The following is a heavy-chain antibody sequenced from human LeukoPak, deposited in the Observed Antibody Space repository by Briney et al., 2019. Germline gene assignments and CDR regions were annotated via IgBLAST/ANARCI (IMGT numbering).Heavy chain of an antibody. V-gene: IGHV1-18*01. CDR3: ARMLVGGDYYFDY. D-gene: IGHD2-21*02. Sequence: ASVKVSCKASGYTFTSYGISWVRQAPGQGLEWMGWISVYNGNTKYVQKFQGRVTMTTDTSTRTAYMELRSLRSDDTAVYYCARMLVGGDYYFDYWGQGTLVTVSS. CDR1: GYTFTSYG. J-gene: IGHJ4*02. CDR2: ISVYNGNT.